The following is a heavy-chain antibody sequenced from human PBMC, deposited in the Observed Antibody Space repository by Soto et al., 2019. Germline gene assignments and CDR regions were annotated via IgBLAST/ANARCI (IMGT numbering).Heavy chain of an antibody. Sequence: SETLFLTCTVSGGSINGYYWTWLRQSPTNGLEWIGYFHFSGGTKYNPSLESRLTISADTSKNQISLTLSSVTAADTAVHYCARASGYSYGYDDFFDNWGQGTLVTVSS. CDR1: GGSINGYY. D-gene: IGHD5-18*01. CDR3: ARASGYSYGYDDFFDN. V-gene: IGHV4-59*01. J-gene: IGHJ4*01. CDR2: FHFSGGT.